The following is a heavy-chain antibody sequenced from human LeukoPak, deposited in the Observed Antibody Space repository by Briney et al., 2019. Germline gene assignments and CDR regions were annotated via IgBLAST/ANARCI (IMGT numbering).Heavy chain of an antibody. D-gene: IGHD2-2*01. CDR3: ARANYCSSTSCWILRYYYYYMDV. CDR1: GFTFSSYA. V-gene: IGHV3-30-3*01. CDR2: ISYDGSNK. J-gene: IGHJ6*03. Sequence: PGGSLRLSCAASGFTFSSYAMHWVRQAPGKGLEWVAVISYDGSNKYYADSVKGRFTISRDNSKNTLYLQMNSLRAEDTAVYYCARANYCSSTSCWILRYYYYYMDVWGKGTTVTVSS.